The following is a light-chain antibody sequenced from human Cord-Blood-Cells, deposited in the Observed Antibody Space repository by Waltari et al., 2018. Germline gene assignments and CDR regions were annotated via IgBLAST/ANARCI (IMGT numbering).Light chain of an antibody. V-gene: IGKV3-15*01. CDR3: QQYNNWPRT. Sequence: ETVMTQSPATLSVSPGERATLSCMASQSVSSNLAWYQQKPGQAPRLLIYGASTRATGIPARFSGSGSGTEFTLTISSLQSEDFAVYYCQQYNNWPRTFGQGTKVEIK. CDR1: QSVSSN. J-gene: IGKJ1*01. CDR2: GAS.